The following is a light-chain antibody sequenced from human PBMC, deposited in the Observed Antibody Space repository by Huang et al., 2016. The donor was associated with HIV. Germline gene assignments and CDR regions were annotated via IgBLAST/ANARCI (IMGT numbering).Light chain of an antibody. J-gene: IGKJ1*01. CDR3: QQRRNWPWT. CDR1: QSVSTT. CDR2: DTS. V-gene: IGKV3-11*01. Sequence: EIVLTQSPATLSLSPGERANLSCRASQSVSTTLAWYQQEPGQAPRLLIYDTSNRAPGVPARFSCSRSGTAFTLSISSLEPEDFAVYYCQQRRNWPWTFGQGTEVEIK.